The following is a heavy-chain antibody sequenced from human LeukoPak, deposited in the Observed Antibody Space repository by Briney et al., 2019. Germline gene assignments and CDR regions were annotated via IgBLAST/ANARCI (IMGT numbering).Heavy chain of an antibody. CDR2: ISAYNGNT. J-gene: IGHJ4*02. V-gene: IGHV1-18*01. CDR1: GYTFTSYG. CDR3: ARTDSSGYYYPPVFVY. D-gene: IGHD3-22*01. Sequence: GASVKVSCKASGYTFTSYGISWVRQAPGQGLEWMGWISAYNGNTNYAQKLQGRVTMTTDTSTSTAYMELRSLRSDDTAVYYCARTDSSGYYYPPVFVYWGQGTLVTVSS.